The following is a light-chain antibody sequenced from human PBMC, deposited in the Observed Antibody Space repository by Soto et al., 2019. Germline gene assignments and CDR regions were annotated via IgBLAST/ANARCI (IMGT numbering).Light chain of an antibody. CDR2: DAS. CDR1: QTVRNNY. Sequence: EIVMTQSPATLSVSPGERATLSCRASQTVRNNYLAWYQQKPGQAPRLLIYDASSRATGIPDRFTGGGSGTDFTLTIRRLEPEDFAVYYCQQYTADSPITFGQGTRLEIK. J-gene: IGKJ5*01. CDR3: QQYTADSPIT. V-gene: IGKV3-20*01.